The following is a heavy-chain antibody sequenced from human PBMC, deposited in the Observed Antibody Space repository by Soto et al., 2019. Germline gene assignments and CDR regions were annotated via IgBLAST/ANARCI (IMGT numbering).Heavy chain of an antibody. D-gene: IGHD6-19*01. J-gene: IGHJ6*02. CDR3: ARGSGDSVAGTSLAYYYYGMDV. CDR1: GFTFISYG. V-gene: IGHV3-33*08. CDR2: IWYDGSNK. Sequence: GGSLRLSCAASGFTFISYGMHWGRQAPGKGLEWVAVIWYDGSNKYYADSVKGRFTISRDNSKNTLYLQMNSLRAEDTAVYYCARGSGDSVAGTSLAYYYYGMDVWGQGTTVTVSS.